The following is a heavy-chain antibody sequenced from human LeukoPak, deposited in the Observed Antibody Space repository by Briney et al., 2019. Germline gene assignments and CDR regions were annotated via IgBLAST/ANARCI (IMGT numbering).Heavy chain of an antibody. V-gene: IGHV3-30*04. D-gene: IGHD3-22*01. CDR1: GFTFSSYA. CDR2: ISYDGSNK. CDR3: ARDGHYYDSSGYYAYYFDY. Sequence: GGSLRLSCAASGFTFSSYAMHWVPQAPGKGLEWVAVISYDGSNKYYADSVKGRFTISRDNSKNTLYLQMNSLRAEDTAVYYCARDGHYYDSSGYYAYYFDYWGQGTLVTVSS. J-gene: IGHJ4*02.